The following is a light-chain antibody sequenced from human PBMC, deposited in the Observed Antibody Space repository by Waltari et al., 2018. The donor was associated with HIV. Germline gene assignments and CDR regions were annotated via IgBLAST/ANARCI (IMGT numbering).Light chain of an antibody. CDR1: RSNIGTKT. V-gene: IGLV1-44*01. Sequence: QSVLTQPPSAPGTPGQRVTISCSGSRSNIGTKTVNWYQQLPGSAPKFLMYGNHVRPSGVPDRFSGSKSGTSASLAISGLRSEDEADYYCAAWDDSLNAWVFGGGTKVTVL. CDR3: AAWDDSLNAWV. CDR2: GNH. J-gene: IGLJ3*02.